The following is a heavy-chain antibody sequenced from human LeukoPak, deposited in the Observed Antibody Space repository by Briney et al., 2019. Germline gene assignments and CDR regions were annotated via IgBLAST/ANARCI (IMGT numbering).Heavy chain of an antibody. CDR3: AKAIRTSCYGCNMDV. CDR1: GFTFSSYA. V-gene: IGHV3-23*01. Sequence: GGSLRLSCAASGFTFSSYAMSWVHLAPGKGLEWVSTISGSGGSTYYADSVKGRFTISRDNSKNTLYLQMNSLRAEDTAVYYCAKAIRTSCYGCNMDVWGKGTTVTVSS. J-gene: IGHJ6*03. D-gene: IGHD2-2*01. CDR2: ISGSGGST.